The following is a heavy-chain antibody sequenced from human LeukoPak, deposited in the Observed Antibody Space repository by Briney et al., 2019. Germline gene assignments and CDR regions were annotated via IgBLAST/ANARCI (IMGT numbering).Heavy chain of an antibody. D-gene: IGHD5-18*01. CDR2: ISESGTGT. J-gene: IGHJ4*02. V-gene: IGHV3-23*01. CDR3: AKDIAQGYTFGSIEQDY. Sequence: PGGSLRLSCAASGVTFSRYAMSWVSQAPGKGLEGVSAISESGTGTYYADSVKGRFTISRDNSKNTLSLQMNSLRAEDTAVYYCAKDIAQGYTFGSIEQDYWGQGTLVTVSS. CDR1: GVTFSRYA.